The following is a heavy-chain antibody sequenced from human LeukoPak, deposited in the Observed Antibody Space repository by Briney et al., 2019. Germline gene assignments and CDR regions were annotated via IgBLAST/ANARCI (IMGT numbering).Heavy chain of an antibody. CDR3: ARRQGCSSTSCPPDY. CDR2: IDPSDSYS. J-gene: IGHJ4*02. D-gene: IGHD2-2*01. V-gene: IGHV5-10-1*01. Sequence: GESLKFSGKASGSSFLHYWSSWVRQMPGKGLEWMGRIDPSDSYSNYSPSFQGHVTISADKSPSTAYLQWGTLRASDTAMYYCARRQGCSSTSCPPDYCGQGTLVTVSP. CDR1: GSSFLHYW.